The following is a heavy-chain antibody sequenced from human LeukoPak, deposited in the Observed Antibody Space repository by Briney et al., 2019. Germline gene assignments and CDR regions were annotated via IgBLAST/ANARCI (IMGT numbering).Heavy chain of an antibody. Sequence: SETLSLTCTVSGGSISSSSYYWGWIRQPPGKGLEWIGSIYYSGSTYYNPSLKSRVTISVDTSKNQFSLKLSSVTAADTAVYYCARTGGYYGSGRPKDYFDYWGQGTLVTVSS. J-gene: IGHJ4*02. CDR1: GGSISSSSYY. V-gene: IGHV4-39*07. D-gene: IGHD3-10*01. CDR2: IYYSGST. CDR3: ARTGGYYGSGRPKDYFDY.